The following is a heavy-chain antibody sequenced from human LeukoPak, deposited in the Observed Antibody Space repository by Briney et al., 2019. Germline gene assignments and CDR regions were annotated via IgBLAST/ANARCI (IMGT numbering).Heavy chain of an antibody. CDR1: GYTFTGYY. V-gene: IGHV1-2*02. CDR2: INPNSGGT. D-gene: IGHD3-22*01. J-gene: IGHJ3*02. CDR3: ARDPSYYYDSSGYYANDAFDI. Sequence: ASVKVSCKASGYTFTGYYMHWVRQAPGQGLEWMGWINPNSGGTNYAQKFQGRVTMTRDTSISTAYMELSRLRSDDTAVYYCARDPSYYYDSSGYYANDAFDIWGQGTMVTVSS.